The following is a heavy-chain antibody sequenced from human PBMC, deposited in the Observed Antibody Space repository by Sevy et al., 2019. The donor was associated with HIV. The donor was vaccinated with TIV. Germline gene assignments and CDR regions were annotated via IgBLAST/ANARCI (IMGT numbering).Heavy chain of an antibody. J-gene: IGHJ6*02. D-gene: IGHD6-13*01. CDR2: IIPIFGTA. V-gene: IGHV1-69*13. Sequence: ASVKVSCKASGGTFSSYAISWVRQAPGQGLEWMGGIIPIFGTANYAQKFQGRVTITADESTSTAYMALSSLRSEDTAVYYCARTRLPGIAAAGRYYYYGMDVWGQGTTVTVSS. CDR1: GGTFSSYA. CDR3: ARTRLPGIAAAGRYYYYGMDV.